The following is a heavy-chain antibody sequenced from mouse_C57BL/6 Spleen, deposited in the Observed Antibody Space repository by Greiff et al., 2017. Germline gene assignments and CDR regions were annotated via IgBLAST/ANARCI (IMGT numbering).Heavy chain of an antibody. J-gene: IGHJ1*03. D-gene: IGHD3-3*01. Sequence: QVQLKQSGPELVKPGASVKISCKASGYAFSSSWMNWVKQRPGKGLEWIGRIYPGDGDTNYNGKFKGKATLTADKSSSTAYMQLSSLTSEDSAVYFCARVGAGDWYFDVWGTGTTVTVSS. V-gene: IGHV1-82*01. CDR1: GYAFSSSW. CDR2: IYPGDGDT. CDR3: ARVGAGDWYFDV.